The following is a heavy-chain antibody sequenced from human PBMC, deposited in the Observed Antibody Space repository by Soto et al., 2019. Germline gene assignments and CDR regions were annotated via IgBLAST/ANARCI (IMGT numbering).Heavy chain of an antibody. Sequence: QVQLVESGGGVVQPGGSLRLSCATSGFTFSDSGMHWVRQAPGKGLEWVAVIWSDGSDKSYADSVEGRFTISRDNSKNTLYLQMNSLRAEGTAVYYCVRSNRYSSPSGWGGGFDYWGQGTLVTVSS. V-gene: IGHV3-33*01. CDR2: IWSDGSDK. D-gene: IGHD6-6*01. CDR3: VRSNRYSSPSGWGGGFDY. CDR1: GFTFSDSG. J-gene: IGHJ4*02.